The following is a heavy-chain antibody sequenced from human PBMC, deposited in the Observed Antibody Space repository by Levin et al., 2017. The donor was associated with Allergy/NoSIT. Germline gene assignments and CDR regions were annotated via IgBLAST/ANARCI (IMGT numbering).Heavy chain of an antibody. CDR1: GYAFSGYY. V-gene: IGHV1-2*02. CDR3: ARDLDY. J-gene: IGHJ4*02. Sequence: ASVKVSCKTSGYAFSGYYIFWVRQAPGQGLEWMGWSNPKTGRTKYAEKFQGRVTMTRDTSISAAYMELGGLRSDDTAVYYCARDLDYWGQGTLVTVSS. CDR2: SNPKTGRT.